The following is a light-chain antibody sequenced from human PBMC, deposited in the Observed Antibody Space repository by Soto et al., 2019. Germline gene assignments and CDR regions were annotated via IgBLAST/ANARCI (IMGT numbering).Light chain of an antibody. CDR2: GAS. CDR1: QSISSSY. V-gene: IGKV3-20*01. J-gene: IGKJ2*01. CDR3: QLFGSSRYT. Sequence: EIVLTQSPGTLSLSPGERATLACRASQSISSSYLAWYQQKPGQAPRLLIYGASSRATGIPDRFSGSGSGTDFTLTRSRLEPEDFAVYYCQLFGSSRYTFGQGTKLEIK.